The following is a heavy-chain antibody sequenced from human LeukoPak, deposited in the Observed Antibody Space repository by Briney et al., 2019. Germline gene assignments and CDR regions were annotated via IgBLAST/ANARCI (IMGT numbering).Heavy chain of an antibody. CDR1: GFTFSRYA. CDR2: SSGSGGST. D-gene: IGHD3-22*01. J-gene: IGHJ4*02. Sequence: GGSLRLSCAASGFTFSRYAMSWVRQAPGKGREGVSASSGSGGSTYYTVSVKGRCTISRDNTKNTLYLQMNSLRAEDTAVYYCANQGSYYDSSGYPDYWGQGTLVTVSS. CDR3: ANQGSYYDSSGYPDY. V-gene: IGHV3-23*01.